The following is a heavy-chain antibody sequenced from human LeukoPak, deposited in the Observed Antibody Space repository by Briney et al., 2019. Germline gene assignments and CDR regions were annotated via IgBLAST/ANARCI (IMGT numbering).Heavy chain of an antibody. CDR2: IWYDGSNK. J-gene: IGHJ4*02. D-gene: IGHD6-13*01. Sequence: GGSLRLSCAASGFTFSSYGMHWVRQAPGKGLEWVAVIWYDGSNKYYADSVKGRFTISRDNSKNTLYLQMNSLRAEDTAVYSCARDNTEGSSWYDYWGQGTLVTVSS. V-gene: IGHV3-33*01. CDR1: GFTFSSYG. CDR3: ARDNTEGSSWYDY.